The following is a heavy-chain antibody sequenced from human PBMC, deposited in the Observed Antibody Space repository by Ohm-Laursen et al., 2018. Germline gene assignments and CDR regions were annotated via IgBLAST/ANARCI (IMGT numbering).Heavy chain of an antibody. CDR3: VQRVSPGPFNF. CDR1: GFSLNTYKAG. CDR2: IYSDDKK. Sequence: TQTLTLTCTFSGFSLNTYKAGMGWIRQPPGEALEWIAVIYSDDKKYYSPSPGSRLTITRDTSKTQVVLTMANMDPLDTGTYYRVQRVSPGPFNFWGQGSLVTVSS. V-gene: IGHV2-5*02. J-gene: IGHJ4*02.